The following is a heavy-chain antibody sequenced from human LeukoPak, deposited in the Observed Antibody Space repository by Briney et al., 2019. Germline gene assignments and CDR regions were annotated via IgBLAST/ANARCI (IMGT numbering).Heavy chain of an antibody. CDR1: GYTFGTYG. CDR2: ISGYNGNT. D-gene: IGHD1/OR15-1a*01. Sequence: ASVRVSCKASGYTFGTYGISWVRQAPGQGLEWMGWISGYNGNTNYAQKLQGRVTITTDTSTRTAYMELRSLTSDDTAVYYCARDLEQHSDYWGQGTLVTVSS. V-gene: IGHV1-18*01. CDR3: ARDLEQHSDY. J-gene: IGHJ4*02.